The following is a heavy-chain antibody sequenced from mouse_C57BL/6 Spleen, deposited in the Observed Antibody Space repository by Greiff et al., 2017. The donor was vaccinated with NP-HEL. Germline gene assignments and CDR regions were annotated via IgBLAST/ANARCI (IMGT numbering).Heavy chain of an antibody. D-gene: IGHD1-1*01. J-gene: IGHJ3*01. CDR1: GYTFTDYY. V-gene: IGHV1-26*01. CDR3: ARSYCGSGYPFAY. Sequence: EVQLQQSGPELVKPGASVKISCKASGYTFTDYYMNWVKQSHGKSLEWIGDINPNNGGTSYNQKFKGKATLTVDKSSSTAYMELRSLASEDSAVYYWARSYCGSGYPFAYWGQGTLVTVSA. CDR2: INPNNGGT.